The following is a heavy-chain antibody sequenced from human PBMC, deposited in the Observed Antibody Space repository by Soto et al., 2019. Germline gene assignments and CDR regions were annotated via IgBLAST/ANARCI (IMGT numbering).Heavy chain of an antibody. CDR1: GGSFSGYY. CDR3: TRALGPCPFD. CDR2: INPSGST. J-gene: IGHJ4*02. D-gene: IGHD1-26*01. Sequence: QVQLQQWGAGLLKPSETLSLTCDVYGGSFSGYYWSWIRQPPGKGLEWIGEINPSGSTNHNPSLKSRVTISGDTSKNQFSLKLSSVTAADTTVYYCTRALGPCPFDWGQGTRVTVSS. V-gene: IGHV4-34*01.